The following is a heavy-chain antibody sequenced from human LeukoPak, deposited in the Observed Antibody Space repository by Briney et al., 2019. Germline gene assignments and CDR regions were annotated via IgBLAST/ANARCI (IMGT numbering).Heavy chain of an antibody. CDR1: GGSISSSSYY. V-gene: IGHV4-39*07. CDR3: ARGFHDYVWGSYRSVHFDY. J-gene: IGHJ4*02. D-gene: IGHD3-16*02. CDR2: IYYSGST. Sequence: SETLSLTCTVSGGSISSSSYYWGWIRQPPGKGLEWIGSIYYSGSTYYNPSLKSRVTISVDTSKNQFSLKLSSVTAADTAVYYCARGFHDYVWGSYRSVHFDYWGQGTLVTVSS.